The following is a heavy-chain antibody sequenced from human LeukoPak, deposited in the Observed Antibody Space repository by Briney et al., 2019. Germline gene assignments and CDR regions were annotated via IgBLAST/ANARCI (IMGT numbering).Heavy chain of an antibody. CDR1: GYTFTGYY. CDR2: IYPNSGAT. J-gene: IGHJ4*02. D-gene: IGHD5-12*01. V-gene: IGHV1-2*02. Sequence: ASVKVSCKASGYTFTGYYIHWVRQAPGQGLEWMGWIYPNSGATKSAQKFQGRVTMTRDTSISTAHMEVTSLTSDDTAVYYCARDGFSATAFDYWGQGTLVTVSS. CDR3: ARDGFSATAFDY.